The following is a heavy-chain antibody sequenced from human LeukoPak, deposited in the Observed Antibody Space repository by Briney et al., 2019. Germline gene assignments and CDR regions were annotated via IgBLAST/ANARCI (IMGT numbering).Heavy chain of an antibody. Sequence: GSLRLSCAASGFTFSSYWMSWIRQPPGKGLEWIGEINHSGSTNCNPSLKSRVTISVDTSKNQFSLKLSSVTAADTAVYYCAREAEYDSSGYEDYWGQGTLVTVSS. J-gene: IGHJ4*02. CDR1: GFTFSSYW. D-gene: IGHD3-22*01. CDR2: INHSGST. V-gene: IGHV4-34*01. CDR3: AREAEYDSSGYEDY.